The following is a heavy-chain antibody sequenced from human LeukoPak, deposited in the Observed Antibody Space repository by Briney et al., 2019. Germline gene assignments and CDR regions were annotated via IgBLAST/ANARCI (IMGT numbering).Heavy chain of an antibody. D-gene: IGHD3-16*02. V-gene: IGHV1-8*01. CDR3: ARGGVMITFGGVINDNWFDP. CDR2: MNPNSGNT. CDR1: GYTFTSYD. J-gene: IGHJ5*02. Sequence: ASVKVSCKASGYTFTSYDINWVRQATGQGLEWMAWMNPNSGNTGYAQKFQGRVTITRNTSISTAYMELSSLRSEDTAVYYCARGGVMITFGGVINDNWFDPWGQGTLVTVSS.